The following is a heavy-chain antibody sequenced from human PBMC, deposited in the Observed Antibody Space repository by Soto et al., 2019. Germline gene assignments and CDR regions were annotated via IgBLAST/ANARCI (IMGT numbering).Heavy chain of an antibody. D-gene: IGHD5-12*01. CDR2: INAGNGNT. CDR3: AAGYSGYDLSF. V-gene: IGHV1-3*01. J-gene: IGHJ4*02. CDR1: GGTFSSYT. Sequence: ASVKVSCKASGGTFSSYTISWVRQAPGQRLEWMGWINAGNGNTKYSQKFQGRVTITRDTSTSTAYMELSSLRSEDTAVYYCAAGYSGYDLSFWGQGTLVTVSS.